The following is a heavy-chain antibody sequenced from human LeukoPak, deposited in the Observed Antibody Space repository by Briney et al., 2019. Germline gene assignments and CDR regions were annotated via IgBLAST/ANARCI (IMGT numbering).Heavy chain of an antibody. J-gene: IGHJ4*02. CDR3: AKDKEGYCSGGSCYSGAGY. CDR1: GFTFSSYA. CDR2: ISGSGGST. Sequence: GGSLRLSCAASGFTFSSYAMSWVRQAPGKGLEWVSAISGSGGSTYYADSVKGRFTISRDNSKNTLYLQMNSLRAEDTAVYYCAKDKEGYCSGGSCYSGAGYWGQGTLVTVSS. D-gene: IGHD2-15*01. V-gene: IGHV3-23*01.